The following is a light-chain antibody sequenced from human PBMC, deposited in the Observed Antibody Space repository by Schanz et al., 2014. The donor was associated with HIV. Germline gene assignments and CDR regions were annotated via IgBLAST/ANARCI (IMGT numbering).Light chain of an antibody. CDR3: SSHAGRNSFVV. V-gene: IGLV2-14*03. CDR1: NSDIGAYNY. J-gene: IGLJ2*01. CDR2: DVN. Sequence: QSVLTQPASVSGSPGQSITISCPGTNSDIGAYNYVSWYQQHPDKAPKLIIYDVNNRPSGVSNRFSGSKSGNTASLTISGLQAEDEADYYCSSHAGRNSFVVFGGGTKLTVL.